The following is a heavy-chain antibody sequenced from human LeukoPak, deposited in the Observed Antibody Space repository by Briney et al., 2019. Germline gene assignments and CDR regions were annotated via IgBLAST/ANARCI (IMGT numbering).Heavy chain of an antibody. D-gene: IGHD1-1*01. J-gene: IGHJ4*02. CDR1: GYTFTGYY. Sequence: ASVKVSRKASGYTFTGYYMHWVRQAPGQGLEWMGWINPNSGGTNYAQKFQGRVTMTRDTSISTAYMELSRLRSDDTAVYYCARIQLYHGDFDSWGQGTLVTVSS. CDR3: ARIQLYHGDFDS. CDR2: INPNSGGT. V-gene: IGHV1-2*02.